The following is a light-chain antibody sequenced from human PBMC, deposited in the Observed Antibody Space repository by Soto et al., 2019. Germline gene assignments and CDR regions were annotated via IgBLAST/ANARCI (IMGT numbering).Light chain of an antibody. J-gene: IGKJ4*01. Sequence: DIVMTQSPDSLAVSLGERATINCKSSQSVLHSSNNKNCLSSYQQKPGQPPKLLIYWASTRESGVPDRFSASGSATDFSLTSTSLQAEDVAVCYCDHFYTTPSACGGGTKVEIK. V-gene: IGKV4-1*01. CDR2: WAS. CDR1: QSVLHSSNNKNC. CDR3: DHFYTTPSA.